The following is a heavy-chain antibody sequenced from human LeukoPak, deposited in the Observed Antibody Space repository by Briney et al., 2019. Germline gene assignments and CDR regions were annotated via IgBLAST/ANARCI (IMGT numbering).Heavy chain of an antibody. D-gene: IGHD4-23*01. V-gene: IGHV4-31*03. CDR3: ARTNYGGSYDAFDI. J-gene: IGHJ3*02. Sequence: SETLSLTCTVSGGSISSGAYYWSWIRQHPGKGLEWIAYIYYSGSTYYNPSLRSRLTISVDTSKTQFSLKLSSVTAADTAVYYCARTNYGGSYDAFDIWGQGTLVTVSS. CDR2: IYYSGST. CDR1: GGSISSGAYY.